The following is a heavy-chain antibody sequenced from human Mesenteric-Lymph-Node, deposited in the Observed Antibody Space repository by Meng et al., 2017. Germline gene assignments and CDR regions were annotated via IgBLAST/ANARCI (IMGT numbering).Heavy chain of an antibody. D-gene: IGHD2-8*02. J-gene: IGHJ5*02. V-gene: IGHV3-74*01. CDR3: TRGFGTGP. Sequence: GESLKISCAASGFTVSSNYMSWVRQAPGKGLVWVSRINSDGSRTDYADSVKGRFTISRDNAKSTLYLQMNSLRAEDTAVYYCTRGFGTGPWGQGTLVTVSS. CDR2: INSDGSRT. CDR1: GFTVSSNY.